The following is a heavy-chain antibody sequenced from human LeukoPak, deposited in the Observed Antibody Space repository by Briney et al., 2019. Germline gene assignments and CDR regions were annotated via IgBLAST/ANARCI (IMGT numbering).Heavy chain of an antibody. V-gene: IGHV3-30*02. D-gene: IGHD3-10*01. CDR3: AKEPPVLLWFGEDGY. Sequence: GGSLRLSCAASGFTFSSYGMHWVRQAPGKGLEWVAFIRYDGSNKYYADSVKGRFTISRDNSKSTLYLQMNSLRAEDTAVYYCAKEPPVLLWFGEDGYWGQGTLVTVSS. CDR2: IRYDGSNK. CDR1: GFTFSSYG. J-gene: IGHJ4*02.